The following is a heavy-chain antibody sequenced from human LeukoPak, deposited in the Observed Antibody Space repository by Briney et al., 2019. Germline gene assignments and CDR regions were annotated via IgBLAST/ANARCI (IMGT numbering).Heavy chain of an antibody. V-gene: IGHV1-3*01. CDR1: GYTFTSYA. D-gene: IGHD6-19*01. Sequence: GASVKASCKASGYTFTSYAMHWVRQAPGQRLEWMGWINAGNGNTKYSQKFQGRVTITRDTSASTAHMELSSLRSEDTAVYYCAREVSSGWYSYYGMDVWGQGTTVTVSS. CDR2: INAGNGNT. J-gene: IGHJ6*02. CDR3: AREVSSGWYSYYGMDV.